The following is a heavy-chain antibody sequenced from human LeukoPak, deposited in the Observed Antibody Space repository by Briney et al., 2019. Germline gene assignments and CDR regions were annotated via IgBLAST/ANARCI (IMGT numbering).Heavy chain of an antibody. CDR3: ARVHLSYCGGDCYSNTD. J-gene: IGHJ4*02. CDR1: GGSISSYY. V-gene: IGHV4-59*01. CDR2: IYYSGST. Sequence: PSETLSLTCTVSGGSISSYYWSWIRQPPGKGLEWIGYIYYSGSTNYNPSLKSRVTISVDTSKNQFPLKLSSVTAADTAVYYCARVHLSYCGGDCYSNTDWGQGTLVTVSS. D-gene: IGHD2-21*02.